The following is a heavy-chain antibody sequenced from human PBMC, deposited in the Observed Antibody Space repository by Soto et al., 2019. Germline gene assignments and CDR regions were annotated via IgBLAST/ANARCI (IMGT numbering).Heavy chain of an antibody. J-gene: IGHJ3*02. D-gene: IGHD3-22*01. V-gene: IGHV1-18*01. CDR3: ARDRADYYDSSGYYHFFAFDI. Sequence: ASVKVSCKASGYTFTSYGISWVRQAPGQGLEWMGWISAYNGNTNYAQKLQGRVTMTTDTSTSTAYMELRSLRSDDTAVYYCARDRADYYDSSGYYHFFAFDIWGQGTMVTVSS. CDR1: GYTFTSYG. CDR2: ISAYNGNT.